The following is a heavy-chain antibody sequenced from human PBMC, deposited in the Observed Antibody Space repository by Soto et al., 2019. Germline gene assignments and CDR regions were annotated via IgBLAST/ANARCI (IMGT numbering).Heavy chain of an antibody. D-gene: IGHD3-10*01. V-gene: IGHV1-18*01. CDR3: ARGVGSGTYYNQYNWFDP. Sequence: ASVKVSCKASGYTFTSYGISWVRQAPGQGLEWKGWINTYNGNTNHAQRLQGRVTMTTDTSTSTAYMELRSLRSDDTAVYYCARGVGSGTYYNQYNWFDPWGQGTLVTVSS. CDR1: GYTFTSYG. J-gene: IGHJ5*02. CDR2: INTYNGNT.